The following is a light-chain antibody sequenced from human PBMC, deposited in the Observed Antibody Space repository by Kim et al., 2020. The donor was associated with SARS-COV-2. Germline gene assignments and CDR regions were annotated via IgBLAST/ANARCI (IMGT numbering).Light chain of an antibody. V-gene: IGKV3-20*01. CDR3: QQYSSSPAT. CDR2: GAS. CDR1: QSVSSNY. J-gene: IGKJ1*01. Sequence: SPGERATLSCRPSQSVSSNYLAWYQQKPGQAPRLLIYGASSRATGIPDRFSGSGSGTDFTLTITRLEPEDFAVYYCQQYSSSPATFGQGTKVDIK.